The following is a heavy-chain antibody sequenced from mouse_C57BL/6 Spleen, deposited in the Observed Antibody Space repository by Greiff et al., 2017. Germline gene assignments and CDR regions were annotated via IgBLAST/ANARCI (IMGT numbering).Heavy chain of an antibody. V-gene: IGHV1-69*01. CDR2: IDPSDSYT. CDR1: GYTFTSYW. Sequence: QVQLQQPGAELVMPGASVKLSCKASGYTFTSYWMHWVKQRPGQGLEWIGEIDPSDSYTNYNQKFKGKSTLTVDKSSSTAYMQLSSLTSEVSAVYYCARRLYYGSSYWYFDVWGTGTTVTVSS. CDR3: ARRLYYGSSYWYFDV. D-gene: IGHD1-1*01. J-gene: IGHJ1*03.